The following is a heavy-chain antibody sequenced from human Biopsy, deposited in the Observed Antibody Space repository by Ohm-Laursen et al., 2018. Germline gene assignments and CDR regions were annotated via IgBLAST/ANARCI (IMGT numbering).Heavy chain of an antibody. CDR1: GGSISSETNY. CDR3: ARHSLDDFWSGAHYYFDY. CDR2: IFYGGIT. D-gene: IGHD3-3*01. V-gene: IGHV4-39*01. Sequence: SDTLSLTCIVSGGSISSETNYWGWIRQPPGKGLEWIGSIFYGGITYYNPSLKSRVTISVDTSKNQFHLRLTSMSASDTAVYYCARHSLDDFWSGAHYYFDYWGLGTLVTVSS. J-gene: IGHJ4*02.